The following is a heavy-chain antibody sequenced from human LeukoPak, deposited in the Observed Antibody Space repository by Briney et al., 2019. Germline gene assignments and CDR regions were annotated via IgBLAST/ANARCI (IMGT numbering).Heavy chain of an antibody. V-gene: IGHV4-59*01. Sequence: SETLSHTCTVSGGSISSYYWSWIREPPGKGLEWIGYIYYSGSTNYNPSLKSRVTISVDTSKNQFSLKLSSATAADTAVYYCARGGDCYYDSSGLFDYWGQGTLVTVSS. CDR1: GGSISSYY. D-gene: IGHD3-22*01. J-gene: IGHJ4*02. CDR3: ARGGDCYYDSSGLFDY. CDR2: IYYSGST.